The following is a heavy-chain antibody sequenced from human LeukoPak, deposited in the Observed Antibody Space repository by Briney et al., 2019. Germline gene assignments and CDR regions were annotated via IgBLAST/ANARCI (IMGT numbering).Heavy chain of an antibody. J-gene: IGHJ4*02. CDR1: GGPISSHY. V-gene: IGHV4-59*11. D-gene: IGHD5-12*01. CDR2: IYYSGST. Sequence: SETLSLTCNVSGGPISSHYWSWIRQPPGKGLEWIGYIYYSGSTNYNPSLKSRVTISVDTSKNQFSLKLSSVTAADTAVYYCARELKGLRKEAGYYFDYWGQGTLVTVSS. CDR3: ARELKGLRKEAGYYFDY.